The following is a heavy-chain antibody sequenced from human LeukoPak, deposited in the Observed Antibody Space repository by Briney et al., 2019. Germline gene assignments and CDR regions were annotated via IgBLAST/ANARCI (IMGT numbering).Heavy chain of an antibody. J-gene: IGHJ4*02. V-gene: IGHV4-59*01. D-gene: IGHD3-9*01. Sequence: SETLSLTCTVSGGSISTYSWSWIRQPPGKRLEWIGYIYYSGNTNYNPSLKSRVTISVDTSKNQFSLKLSSVTAADTAVYYCARVRLVGYDILTGYYSFDYWGQGTLVTVSS. CDR1: GGSISTYS. CDR3: ARVRLVGYDILTGYYSFDY. CDR2: IYYSGNT.